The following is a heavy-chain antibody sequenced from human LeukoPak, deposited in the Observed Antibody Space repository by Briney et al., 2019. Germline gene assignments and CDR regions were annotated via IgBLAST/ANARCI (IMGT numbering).Heavy chain of an antibody. CDR3: ARLLSSTSSLSYYYYYMDV. CDR1: GFTFSSYA. J-gene: IGHJ6*03. Sequence: GGSLRLSCAASGFTFSSYAMHWVRQAPGKGLEWVAVISYDGSNKYYADSVKGRFTISRDNSKNTLYLQMNSLRAEDTAVYYCARLLSSTSSLSYYYYYMDVWGKGTTVTVSS. V-gene: IGHV3-30-3*01. CDR2: ISYDGSNK. D-gene: IGHD2-2*01.